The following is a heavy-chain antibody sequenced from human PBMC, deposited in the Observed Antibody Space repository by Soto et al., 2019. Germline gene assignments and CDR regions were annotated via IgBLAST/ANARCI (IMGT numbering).Heavy chain of an antibody. CDR3: ARAIASSKLRGVVIN. CDR1: GASIITDNC. D-gene: IGHD3-10*01. Sequence: QVQLQESGPGLVKPSGTLSLTCALSGASIITDNCWSSVRQPPGKEMEWIGDIYHSGNTNFNPSVKSRVSISVDPSEYQFSLTVSSVTAADTAIYYCARAIASSKLRGVVINWGEGTLVTVSS. CDR2: IYHSGNT. J-gene: IGHJ4*02. V-gene: IGHV4-4*02.